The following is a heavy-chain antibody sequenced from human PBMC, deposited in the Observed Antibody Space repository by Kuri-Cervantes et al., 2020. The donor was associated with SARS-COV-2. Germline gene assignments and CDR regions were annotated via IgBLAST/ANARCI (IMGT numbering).Heavy chain of an antibody. D-gene: IGHD6-13*01. Sequence: GESLKISCAASGFTFSSYEMNWVRQAPGKGLEWVSYISSSGSTIYYADSVKGRFTISRDNAKNSLYLQMNSLRAEDTAVYYCARDRGIYSSSLGLHFDYWGQGTLVTVSS. V-gene: IGHV3-48*03. J-gene: IGHJ4*02. CDR3: ARDRGIYSSSLGLHFDY. CDR2: ISSSGSTI. CDR1: GFTFSSYE.